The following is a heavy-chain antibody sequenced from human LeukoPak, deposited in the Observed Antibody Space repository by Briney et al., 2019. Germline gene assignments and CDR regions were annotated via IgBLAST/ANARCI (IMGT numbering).Heavy chain of an antibody. CDR1: GFTFSSYA. CDR2: ISGSGGST. J-gene: IGHJ6*03. Sequence: PGGSLRLSCAASGFTFSSYAMSWVRQAPGKGLEWVSAISGSGGSTYYADSVKGRFTISRDNSKNTLYLQMNSLRAEDTAVYYCAKFAGESSGWYFYGIGDYYYYMDVWGKGTTVTVSS. V-gene: IGHV3-23*01. CDR3: AKFAGESSGWYFYGIGDYYYYMDV. D-gene: IGHD6-19*01.